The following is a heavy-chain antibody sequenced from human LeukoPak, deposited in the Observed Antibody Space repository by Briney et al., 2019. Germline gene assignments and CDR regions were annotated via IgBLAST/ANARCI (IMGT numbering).Heavy chain of an antibody. V-gene: IGHV4-38-2*01. J-gene: IGHJ4*02. CDR1: DYSISSGYY. CDR2: IYHSGNT. CDR3: AKLIGSDYFDY. Sequence: SETLSLTCSVSDYSISSGYYGGWIRQPPGKGLEWIGCIYHSGNTYYNPSLKNRLAMSNDTSKNQFSLKLSSVPAAHTAVYYCAKLIGSDYFDYWGQGILVTVSS. D-gene: IGHD1-1*01.